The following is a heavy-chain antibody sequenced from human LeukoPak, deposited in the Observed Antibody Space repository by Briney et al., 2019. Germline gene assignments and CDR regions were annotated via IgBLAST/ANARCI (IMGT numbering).Heavy chain of an antibody. D-gene: IGHD3-9*01. V-gene: IGHV4-61*02. CDR1: GGSISSGSYY. Sequence: NPSETLSLTCTVSGGSISSGSYYWSWIRQPAGKGLEWIGRIYTSGSTNYNPSLKSRVTISVDTSKNQVSLKLSSVTAADTAVYYCAQGNYDILTGYPPSWFDPWGQGTLVTVSS. CDR3: AQGNYDILTGYPPSWFDP. J-gene: IGHJ5*02. CDR2: IYTSGST.